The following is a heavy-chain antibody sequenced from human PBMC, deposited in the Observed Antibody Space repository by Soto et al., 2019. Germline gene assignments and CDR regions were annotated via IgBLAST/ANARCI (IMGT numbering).Heavy chain of an antibody. CDR2: ISWNSGSI. J-gene: IGHJ6*02. CDR1: GFTFDDYA. CDR3: AKGVAHYYYYGMDV. D-gene: IGHD3-3*01. V-gene: IGHV3-9*01. Sequence: ESGGGLVQPGRSLRLSCAASGFTFDDYAMHWVRQAPGKGLEWVSGISWNSGSIGYADSVKGRFTISRDNAKNSLYLQMNSLRAEDTALYYCAKGVAHYYYYGMDVWGQGTTVTVSS.